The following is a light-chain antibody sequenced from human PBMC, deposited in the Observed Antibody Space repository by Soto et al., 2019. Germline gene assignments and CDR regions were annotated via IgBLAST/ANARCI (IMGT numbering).Light chain of an antibody. CDR2: DTS. CDR3: WLSYSGARRV. Sequence: QAVVTQEPSLTVSPGGTVTLTCGSSTGAVTSGHYPYWFQQKPGQAPRTLIYDTSNKHSWTPARFSGSLLGGKAALPLSSAQNEDEAEYYCWLSYSGARRVFGTGTKLTVL. J-gene: IGLJ1*01. CDR1: TGAVTSGHY. V-gene: IGLV7-46*01.